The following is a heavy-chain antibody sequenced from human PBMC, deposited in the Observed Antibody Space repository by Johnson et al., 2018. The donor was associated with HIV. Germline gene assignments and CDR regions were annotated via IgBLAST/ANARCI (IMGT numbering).Heavy chain of an antibody. J-gene: IGHJ3*02. CDR2: ISYDGSNK. Sequence: VKPGGSLRLSCVASGFTFSDYYMSWIRQAPGKGLEWVAVISYDGSNKYYADSVKGRFTISRDNFKNTLYLQMNSLRDEDTAVYYCAKTEDAFDIWGQGTMVTVSS. CDR1: GFTFSDYY. V-gene: IGHV3-30*18. CDR3: AKTEDAFDI.